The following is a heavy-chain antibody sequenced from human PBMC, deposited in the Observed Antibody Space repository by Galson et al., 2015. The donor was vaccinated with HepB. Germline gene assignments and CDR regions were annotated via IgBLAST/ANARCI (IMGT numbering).Heavy chain of an antibody. Sequence: CAISGDSVSSNSAAWNWIRQSPSRGLEWLGRTYYKSKWYDDYALTVKSRITITPDTSKNQFSLQLKSATPEDTAVYYCAREPVSMVRGIIMHYYGMDVWGQGTTAIVSS. D-gene: IGHD3-10*01. CDR1: GDSVSSNSAA. V-gene: IGHV6-1*01. CDR3: AREPVSMVRGIIMHYYGMDV. CDR2: TYYKSKWYD. J-gene: IGHJ6*02.